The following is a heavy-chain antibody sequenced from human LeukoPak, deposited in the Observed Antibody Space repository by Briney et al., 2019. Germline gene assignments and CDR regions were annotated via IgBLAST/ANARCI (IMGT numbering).Heavy chain of an antibody. D-gene: IGHD4-11*01. V-gene: IGHV3-21*01. CDR2: ISSSSSYI. CDR1: GFTFSSYS. J-gene: IGHJ4*02. CDR3: ARGKGYSRGALDY. Sequence: PGGSLRLSCAASGFTFSSYSMNWVRQAPGKGLEWVSSISSSSSYIYYADSVKGRFTISRDNAENSLYLQMNSLRAEDTAVYYCARGKGYSRGALDYWGQGTLVTVSS.